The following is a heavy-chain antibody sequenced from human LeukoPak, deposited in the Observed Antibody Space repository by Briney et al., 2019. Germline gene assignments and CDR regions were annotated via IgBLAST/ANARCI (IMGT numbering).Heavy chain of an antibody. D-gene: IGHD3-3*01. Sequence: ASVKVSCKASGGTFNSYVINWVRQAPGQGLEWMGWISAYNGKTNYAKKLQGRVTMTTDTSTSTAYMELRSLRSDDTAVYYCARYEYDFWSGESPTGSKYFQHWGQGTLVTVSS. J-gene: IGHJ1*01. CDR1: GGTFNSYV. V-gene: IGHV1-18*01. CDR3: ARYEYDFWSGESPTGSKYFQH. CDR2: ISAYNGKT.